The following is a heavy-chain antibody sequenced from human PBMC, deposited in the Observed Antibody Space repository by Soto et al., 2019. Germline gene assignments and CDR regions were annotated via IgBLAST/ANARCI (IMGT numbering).Heavy chain of an antibody. CDR2: TYYRSKWYT. V-gene: IGHV6-1*01. CDR3: TFVYGSGIGGCFDP. CDR1: GNGVSSNSAA. D-gene: IGHD3-10*01. Sequence: SQTLSLTCAISGNGVSSNSAAWHWIRQSPSRGLEWLGRTYYRSKWYTDYAVSVKTRITISPDISKNQFSPQLNSVTPEDTAVYFCTFVYGSGIGGCFDPWAQGTLVNVSS. J-gene: IGHJ5*02.